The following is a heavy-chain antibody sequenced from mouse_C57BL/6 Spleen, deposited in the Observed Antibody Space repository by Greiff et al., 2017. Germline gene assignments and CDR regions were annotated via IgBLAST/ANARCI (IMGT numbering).Heavy chain of an antibody. Sequence: EVKLMESGPELVKPGASVKIPCKASGYTFTDYNMDWVKQSHGKSLEWIGDINPNNGGTIYNQKFKGKATLTVDKSSSTAYMELRSLTSEDTAVYYCARDGYYPPWYFDVWGTGTTVTVSS. CDR2: INPNNGGT. CDR1: GYTFTDYN. J-gene: IGHJ1*03. D-gene: IGHD2-3*01. V-gene: IGHV1-18*01. CDR3: ARDGYYPPWYFDV.